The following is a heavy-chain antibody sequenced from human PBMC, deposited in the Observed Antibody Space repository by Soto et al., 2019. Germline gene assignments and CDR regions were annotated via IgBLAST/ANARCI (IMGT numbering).Heavy chain of an antibody. D-gene: IGHD3-9*01. V-gene: IGHV4-31*03. CDR1: GGSISSGGYY. CDR3: ARDNGDYDILTGSYYFDY. J-gene: IGHJ4*02. CDR2: IYYSGST. Sequence: PSETLSLTCTVSGGSISSGGYYWSWIRQHPGKGLEWIGYIYYSGSTYYNPSLKSRVTISVDTSKNQFSLKLSSVTAADTAVYYCARDNGDYDILTGSYYFDYPGPITLVTVSS.